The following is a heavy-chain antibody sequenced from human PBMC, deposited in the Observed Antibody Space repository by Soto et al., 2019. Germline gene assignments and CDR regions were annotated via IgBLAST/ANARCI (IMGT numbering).Heavy chain of an antibody. V-gene: IGHV3-23*01. Sequence: EVQLLESGGGLVQPGGSLRLSCAASGFTFSNYAMNWVRQAPGKGLEWVSVISGSGDSTYYADSVKGRFTISRASSKNTRYLQMNRLRAEDTAVYYCARRSSSWYFDYWGQGSLVTVSS. J-gene: IGHJ4*02. CDR1: GFTFSNYA. D-gene: IGHD6-13*01. CDR2: ISGSGDST. CDR3: ARRSSSWYFDY.